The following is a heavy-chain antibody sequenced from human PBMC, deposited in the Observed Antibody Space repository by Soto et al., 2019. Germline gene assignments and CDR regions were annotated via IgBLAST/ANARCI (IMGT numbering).Heavy chain of an antibody. D-gene: IGHD6-13*01. CDR3: ARVSAAGTRSAP. J-gene: IGHJ5*02. Sequence: QVQLVQSGAEVKKPGASVKVSCKASGYTFTSYGISWVRQAPGQGLEWMGWISAYNGNTNYAQKLQGRVTMTTDTSTSPADMGRRSRRFDDAAGYYCARVSAAGTRSAPGGKGTLVTVSS. CDR1: GYTFTSYG. CDR2: ISAYNGNT. V-gene: IGHV1-18*01.